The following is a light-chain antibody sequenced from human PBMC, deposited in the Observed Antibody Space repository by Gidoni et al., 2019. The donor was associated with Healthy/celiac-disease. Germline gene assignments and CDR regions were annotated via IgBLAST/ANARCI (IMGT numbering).Light chain of an antibody. CDR3: QSDDSTSHVV. CDR1: SGSIAGNC. CDR2: END. V-gene: IGLV6-57*04. Sequence: NFMLTQPHSVPESPGKTVTISCTRSSGSIAGNCVQWFQQRPGSAPTTVLYENDQRPSGVPYRFSGSIDSYSNTASLSIPGLKTEDEADYFCQSDDSTSHVVFGGGTKLTVL. J-gene: IGLJ2*01.